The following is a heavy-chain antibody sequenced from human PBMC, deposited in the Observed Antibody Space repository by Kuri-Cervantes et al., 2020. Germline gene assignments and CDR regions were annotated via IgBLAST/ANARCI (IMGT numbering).Heavy chain of an antibody. CDR1: GGSISSGSYY. V-gene: IGHV4-31*02. J-gene: IGHJ4*02. CDR2: IYYSGST. CDR3: ARETPFPGRGSCRGFDY. Sequence: SCTVSGGSISSGSYYWSWIRQHPGKGLEWIGYIYYSGSTYYNPSLKSRVTISVDTSRNQFSLKLSSVTAADTAVYYCARETPFPGRGSCRGFDYWGQGTLVTVSS. D-gene: IGHD2-15*01.